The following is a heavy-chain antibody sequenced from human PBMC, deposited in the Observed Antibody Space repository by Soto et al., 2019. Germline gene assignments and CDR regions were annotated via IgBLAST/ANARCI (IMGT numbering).Heavy chain of an antibody. CDR2: ISSSGSNT. CDR1: GFTFSNYA. CDR3: AKNGPRSGYSSSSTDLDY. D-gene: IGHD6-6*01. Sequence: EVQLLESGGGLVQPGGSLRLSCAVSGFTFSNYAMSWVRQAPGKGLEWVSAISSSGSNTYYADFVKGRFTISRDSSKNTLYLHMNSLRAEDTAVYYCAKNGPRSGYSSSSTDLDYWGQGTLVTVSS. V-gene: IGHV3-23*01. J-gene: IGHJ4*02.